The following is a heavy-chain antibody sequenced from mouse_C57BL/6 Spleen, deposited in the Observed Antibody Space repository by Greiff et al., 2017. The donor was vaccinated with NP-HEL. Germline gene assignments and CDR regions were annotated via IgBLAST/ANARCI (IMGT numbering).Heavy chain of an antibody. V-gene: IGHV1-82*01. J-gene: IGHJ2*01. CDR1: GYAFSSSW. CDR3: AREPTMVMGTPYYFDY. D-gene: IGHD2-9*01. CDR2: IYPGDGDT. Sequence: VQLQQSGPELVKPGASVKISCKASGYAFSSSWMNWVKQRPGKGLEWIGRIYPGDGDTNYNGKFKGKATLTADKSSSTAYMQLSSLTSEDSAVYFCAREPTMVMGTPYYFDYWGQGTTLTVSS.